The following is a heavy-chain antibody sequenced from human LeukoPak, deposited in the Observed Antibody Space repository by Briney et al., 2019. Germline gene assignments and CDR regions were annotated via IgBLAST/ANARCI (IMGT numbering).Heavy chain of an antibody. CDR3: ARVVPAAMEIDY. CDR1: GGSISSGDYY. CDR2: IYYSGST. Sequence: PSQTLSLTCTVSGGSISSGDYYWSWIRQPPGKGLEWIGYIYYSGSTYYNPSLKSRVTISVDTSKNQFSLKLSSVTAADTAMYYCARVVPAAMEIDYWGQGTLVTVSS. V-gene: IGHV4-30-4*01. J-gene: IGHJ4*02. D-gene: IGHD2-2*01.